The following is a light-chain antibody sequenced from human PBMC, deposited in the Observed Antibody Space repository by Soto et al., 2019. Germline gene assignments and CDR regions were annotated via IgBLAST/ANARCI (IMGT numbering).Light chain of an antibody. CDR2: SVS. Sequence: LTQPASVSGSPGHSITISCSGTSSDIGAYDHVAWFQQFPGKTPKLVIYSVSNRPSGVSYRFSGSKSGNTASLTISGLQADDEADYYCISYTVSRSYVFGPGTKVTVL. J-gene: IGLJ1*01. CDR1: SSDIGAYDH. CDR3: ISYTVSRSYV. V-gene: IGLV2-14*01.